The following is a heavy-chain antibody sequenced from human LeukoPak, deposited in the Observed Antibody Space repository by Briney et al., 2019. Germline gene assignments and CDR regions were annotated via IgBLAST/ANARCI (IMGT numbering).Heavy chain of an antibody. Sequence: PGGSLRLSCAASGFTFSSYGMHWVRQAPGKGLEWVGRIRSKANSYATAYAASVKGRFTISRDDSKNTAYLQMNSLKTEDTAVYYCTSVRRDGYNPYFDYWGQGTLVTVSS. D-gene: IGHD5-24*01. J-gene: IGHJ4*02. V-gene: IGHV3-73*01. CDR2: IRSKANSYAT. CDR3: TSVRRDGYNPYFDY. CDR1: GFTFSSYG.